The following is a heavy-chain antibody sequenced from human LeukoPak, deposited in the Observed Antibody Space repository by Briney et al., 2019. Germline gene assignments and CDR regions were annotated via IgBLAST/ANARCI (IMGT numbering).Heavy chain of an antibody. J-gene: IGHJ6*03. CDR1: GGSISSYY. V-gene: IGHV4-59*05. CDR2: IYYSGST. CDR3: ARHWSYGVIATLYYMDV. D-gene: IGHD2-21*01. Sequence: SETLSLTCTVSGGSISSYYWSWIRQPPGKGLEWIGSIYYSGSTYYNPSLKSRVTISVDTSKNQFSLKLSSVTAADTAVYYCARHWSYGVIATLYYMDVWGKGTTVTVSS.